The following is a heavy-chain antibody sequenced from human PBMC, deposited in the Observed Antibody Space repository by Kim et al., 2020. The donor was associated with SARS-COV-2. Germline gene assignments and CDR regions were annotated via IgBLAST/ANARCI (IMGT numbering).Heavy chain of an antibody. D-gene: IGHD6-25*01. J-gene: IGHJ4*02. CDR3: VKEASRLKDCDF. V-gene: IGHV1-46*01. Sequence: YAEKFQGRVTMTRDTSANTVYMEVSSLRSEDTAIYYCVKEASRLKDCDFWGQGTLVIVSS.